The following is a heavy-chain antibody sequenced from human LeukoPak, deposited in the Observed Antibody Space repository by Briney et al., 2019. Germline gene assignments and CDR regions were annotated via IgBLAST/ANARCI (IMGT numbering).Heavy chain of an antibody. V-gene: IGHV5-51*01. D-gene: IGHD6-6*01. J-gene: IGHJ4*02. Sequence: GESLKISGQTSGFTFTDYWIGWVRQMPGKGLEWMGIIYPGDSDTKYSPSFRGQVTMSADKSTNTAYLQWGSLKASDTAMYFCARGDASMATGFNYCGQGTLVTVSS. CDR2: IYPGDSDT. CDR3: ARGDASMATGFNY. CDR1: GFTFTDYW.